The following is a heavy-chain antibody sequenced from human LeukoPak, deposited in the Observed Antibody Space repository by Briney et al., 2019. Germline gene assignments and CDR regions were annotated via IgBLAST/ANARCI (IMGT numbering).Heavy chain of an antibody. CDR2: MNPNSGNT. V-gene: IGHV1-8*03. D-gene: IGHD4-11*01. Sequence: ASVKVSCKASGYTFASYDINWVRQATGQGLEWMGWMNPNSGNTGYAQKFQGRVTITMNTSISTAYMELSSLRSEDTAVYYCATTTTVTTIDYYYMDVWGKGTTVTVSS. CDR1: GYTFASYD. CDR3: ATTTTVTTIDYYYMDV. J-gene: IGHJ6*03.